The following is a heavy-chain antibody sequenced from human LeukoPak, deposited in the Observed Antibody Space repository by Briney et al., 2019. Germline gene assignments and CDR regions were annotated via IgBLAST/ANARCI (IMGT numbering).Heavy chain of an antibody. V-gene: IGHV4-34*01. CDR2: INHSGST. Sequence: SETLSLTCAVYGGSFSGYYWSWIRQPPGKGPEWIGEINHSGSTNYNPSLKSRVTISVDTSKNQFSLKLSSVTAADTAVYYCARGPHGPDAFDIWGQGTMVTVSS. CDR3: ARGPHGPDAFDI. CDR1: GGSFSGYY. J-gene: IGHJ3*02.